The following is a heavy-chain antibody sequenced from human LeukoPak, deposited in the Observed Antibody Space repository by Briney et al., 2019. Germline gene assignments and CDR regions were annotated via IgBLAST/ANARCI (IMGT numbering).Heavy chain of an antibody. J-gene: IGHJ4*02. CDR3: TTVLEDLVVVVCDYGN. Sequence: GASVKVSCKASGYTFTSYGISWVRQAPGQGLEWMGWIIPNSGGTNYAQKFQGRVTMTRDTSISTAYMELSRLRSDDTAVRYCTTVLEDLVVVVCDYGNRGQGKLGTVSS. D-gene: IGHD2-15*01. CDR1: GYTFTSYG. CDR2: IIPNSGGT. V-gene: IGHV1-2*02.